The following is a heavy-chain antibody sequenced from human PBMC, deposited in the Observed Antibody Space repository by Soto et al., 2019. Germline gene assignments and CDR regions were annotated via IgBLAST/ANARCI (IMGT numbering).Heavy chain of an antibody. CDR3: ARSQQLVRNPYYYGMDV. D-gene: IGHD6-13*01. CDR2: ISYDGSNK. J-gene: IGHJ6*02. V-gene: IGHV3-30-3*01. Sequence: QVQLVESGGGVVQPGRSLRLSCAASGFTFSSYAMHWVRQAPGKGLEWVAVISYDGSNKYYADSVKGRFTISRDNSKNTLYLQMNSLRAEDTAVYYCARSQQLVRNPYYYGMDVWGQGTTVTVSS. CDR1: GFTFSSYA.